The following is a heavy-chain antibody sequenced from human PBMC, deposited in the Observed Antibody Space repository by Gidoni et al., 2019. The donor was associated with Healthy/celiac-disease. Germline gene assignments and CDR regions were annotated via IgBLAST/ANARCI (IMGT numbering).Heavy chain of an antibody. J-gene: IGHJ4*02. D-gene: IGHD3-22*01. CDR3: ARGVTMIVVAPGY. CDR1: GFTFSSYS. V-gene: IGHV3-21*01. Sequence: EVQLVESGGGLVKPGGSLRLSCAASGFTFSSYSMNWVRQAPGKGLEWVSSISSSSSYIYYADSVKGRFTISRDNAKNSLYLQMNSLRAEDTAVYYCARGVTMIVVAPGYWGQGTLVTVSS. CDR2: ISSSSSYI.